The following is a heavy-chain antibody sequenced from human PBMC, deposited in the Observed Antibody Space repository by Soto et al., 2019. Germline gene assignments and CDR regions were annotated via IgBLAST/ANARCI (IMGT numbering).Heavy chain of an antibody. J-gene: IGHJ6*02. CDR1: GYTFTSYG. CDR2: ISAYNGNT. V-gene: IGHV1-18*01. Sequence: GASVKVSCKASGYTFTSYGISWVRQAPGQGLEWMGWISAYNGNTNYAQKLQGRVTMTTDTSTGTAYMELRSLRSDDTAVYYCARAEAHYYDSSGYYYSDYGMDVWGQGTTVTVSS. D-gene: IGHD3-22*01. CDR3: ARAEAHYYDSSGYYYSDYGMDV.